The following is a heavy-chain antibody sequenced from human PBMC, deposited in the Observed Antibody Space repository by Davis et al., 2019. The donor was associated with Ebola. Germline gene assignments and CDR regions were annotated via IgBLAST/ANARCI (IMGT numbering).Heavy chain of an antibody. J-gene: IGHJ6*02. CDR1: GYTLTELS. V-gene: IGHV1-24*01. CDR3: ARDLRVGLVHYYYGMDV. Sequence: ASVKVSCQVSGYTLTELSMHWVRQAPGKGLEWMGGFDPEDGETIYAQKFQGRVTITADKSTSTAYMELSSLRSEDTAVYYCARDLRVGLVHYYYGMDVWGQGTTVTVSS. CDR2: FDPEDGET. D-gene: IGHD6-6*01.